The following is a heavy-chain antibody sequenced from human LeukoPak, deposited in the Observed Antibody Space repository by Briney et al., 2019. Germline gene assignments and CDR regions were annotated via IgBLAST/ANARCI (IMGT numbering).Heavy chain of an antibody. V-gene: IGHV1-2*02. CDR1: VHTFTVYY. Sequence: ASVKVSCTASVHTFTVYYMHWVRQAPGQGLEWMGWINPNSGGTNYAQKFQGGVTMTRDTSISTAYMELSRLSFDDTAVYYCARTKRGYDYGDYRFDLWGQGTLVTVSS. J-gene: IGHJ5*02. CDR3: ARTKRGYDYGDYRFDL. CDR2: INPNSGGT. D-gene: IGHD4-17*01.